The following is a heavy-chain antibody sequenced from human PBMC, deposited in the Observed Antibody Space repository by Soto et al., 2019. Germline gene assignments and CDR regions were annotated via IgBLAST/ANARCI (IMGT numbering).Heavy chain of an antibody. CDR2: ISVSGDNT. CDR1: GFTFSSYA. V-gene: IGHV3-23*01. CDR3: AQEEAASFDY. Sequence: EVQLLESGGGLVQPGGSLRLSCAASGFTFSSYAMSWVRQAPGKGLEWVSAISVSGDNTYYADSVKGRFTISRDNSKNTLYLQMNSLRAEDTAVYYCAQEEAASFDYWGQGTLVAVSS. D-gene: IGHD2-15*01. J-gene: IGHJ4*02.